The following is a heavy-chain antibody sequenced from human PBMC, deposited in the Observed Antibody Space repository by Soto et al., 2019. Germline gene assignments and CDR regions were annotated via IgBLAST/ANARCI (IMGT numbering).Heavy chain of an antibody. J-gene: IGHJ5*02. CDR2: IDCSGGIT. D-gene: IGHD3-10*01. CDR3: VKNSGWFNT. V-gene: IGHV3-23*01. CDR1: GFTFGTTD. Sequence: QLLQSGGGLVQPGGSLTVSCAASGFTFGTTDMSWVRQAPGEGLEGGSTIDCSGGITYYADSVKRRFTISRHTSRNTVYLQMKSPRGDDTALYYCVKNSGWFNTWGQGALVTASS.